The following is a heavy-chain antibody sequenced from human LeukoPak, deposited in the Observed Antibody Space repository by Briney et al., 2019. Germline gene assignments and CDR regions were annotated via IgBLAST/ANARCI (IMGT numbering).Heavy chain of an antibody. CDR2: IYYSGST. CDR3: ARDYLSYYYDSSGYYYRFDYFDY. Sequence: SETLSLTCTVSGGSISSYYWSWIRQPPGKGLEWIGYIYYSGSTYYNPSLKSRVTISVDTSKNQFSLKLSFVTAADTAVYYCARDYLSYYYDSSGYYYRFDYFDYWGQGTLVTVSS. CDR1: GGSISSYY. J-gene: IGHJ4*02. V-gene: IGHV4-59*12. D-gene: IGHD3-22*01.